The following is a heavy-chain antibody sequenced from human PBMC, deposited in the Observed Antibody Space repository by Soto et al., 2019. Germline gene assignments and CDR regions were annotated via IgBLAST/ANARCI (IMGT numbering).Heavy chain of an antibody. J-gene: IGHJ4*02. CDR2: ISSSSSTI. D-gene: IGHD3-3*01. CDR3: ARDIYDFWSGYSTPPPDY. V-gene: IGHV3-48*01. CDR1: GFTFSSYS. Sequence: GGSLRLSCAASGFTFSSYSMNWVRQAPGKGLEWVSYISSSSSTIYYADSVKGRFTISRDNAKNSLYLQMNSLRAEDTAVYYCARDIYDFWSGYSTPPPDYWGQGTLVTVSS.